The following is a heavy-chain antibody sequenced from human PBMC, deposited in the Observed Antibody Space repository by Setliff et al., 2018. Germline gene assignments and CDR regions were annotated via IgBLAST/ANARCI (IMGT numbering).Heavy chain of an antibody. CDR1: GYTFTGYY. Sequence: ASVKVSCKASGYTFTGYYIHWVRQAPGQGLEWLGWMNPKSGGTDYAQKFQGRATMTRDTSISTAYMELSRLRSDDTAVYYCAREYSGGGLMWGQGTMVTVSS. CDR2: MNPKSGGT. CDR3: AREYSGGGLM. D-gene: IGHD6-19*01. V-gene: IGHV1-2*02. J-gene: IGHJ3*01.